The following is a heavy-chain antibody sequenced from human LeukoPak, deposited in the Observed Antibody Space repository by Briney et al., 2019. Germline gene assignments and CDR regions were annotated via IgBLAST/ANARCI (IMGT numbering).Heavy chain of an antibody. V-gene: IGHV1-69*13. J-gene: IGHJ4*02. D-gene: IGHD3-10*01. Sequence: SVKVSCKASGGTFSSYAISWVRQAPGQGLEWMGGIIPIFGTANYAQKFQGRVTITADESTSTAYMELSSLRSEDTAVYYCARDGAYYYGSGSYREYYFDYWGQGTLVTVSS. CDR3: ARDGAYYYGSGSYREYYFDY. CDR2: IIPIFGTA. CDR1: GGTFSSYA.